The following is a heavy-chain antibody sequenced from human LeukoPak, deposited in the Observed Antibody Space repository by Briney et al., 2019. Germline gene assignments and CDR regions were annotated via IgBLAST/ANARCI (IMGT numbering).Heavy chain of an antibody. J-gene: IGHJ4*02. CDR3: ARDKGPARYYDSSGYGLDY. Sequence: QPGGSLRLSCAASGFTVSSNYMSWVRQAPGKGLEWVSDIYSGGSTYYADSVKGRFTISRDNSKNTLYLQMNSLRAEDTAVYYCARDKGPARYYDSSGYGLDYWGQGTLVTVSS. D-gene: IGHD3-22*01. V-gene: IGHV3-66*01. CDR2: IYSGGST. CDR1: GFTVSSNY.